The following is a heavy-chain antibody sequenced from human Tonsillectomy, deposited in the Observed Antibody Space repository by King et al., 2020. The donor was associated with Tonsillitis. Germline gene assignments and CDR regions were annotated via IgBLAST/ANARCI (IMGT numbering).Heavy chain of an antibody. Sequence: VQLVESGGGLVQPGGSLRLSCAASGFTFGSYDMSLVRQAPGKGLEWVSAITDGDGETYYADSVKGRFAISRDDSKNTLYLQMDSLRAEDTAVYYCAKERTVTTIAFDYWGQGALVTVSS. CDR2: ITDGDGET. V-gene: IGHV3-23*04. CDR3: AKERTVTTIAFDY. D-gene: IGHD4-17*01. J-gene: IGHJ4*02. CDR1: GFTFGSYD.